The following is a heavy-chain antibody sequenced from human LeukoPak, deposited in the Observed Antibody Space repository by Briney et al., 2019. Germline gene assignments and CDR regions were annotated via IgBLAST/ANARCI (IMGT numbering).Heavy chain of an antibody. CDR2: IDKDGRKT. CDR3: ATWAFYHSLDV. V-gene: IGHV3-43*02. J-gene: IGHJ6*02. CDR1: GFTLGAFA. Sequence: GGSLRFSCAASGFTLGAFAMHWVRQAHGKGLEWVSLIDKDGRKTYYADSVKGRLTISRDNSKNSLYLQMTSLRTEDTALYYCATWAFYHSLDVWGQGATVTVSS. D-gene: IGHD1-26*01.